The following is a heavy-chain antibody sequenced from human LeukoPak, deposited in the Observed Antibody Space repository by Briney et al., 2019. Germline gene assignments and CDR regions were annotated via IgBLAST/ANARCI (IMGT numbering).Heavy chain of an antibody. CDR3: ARDGSSGWYWVDY. Sequence: GGSLRLSCAASGFTFSTYAMSWVRRAPGKGLEWVSTVSGSGSSAYYADSVKGRFTISRDNSKNTLYLQMNSLRAEDTAVYYCARDGSSGWYWVDYWGQGTLVTVSS. CDR1: GFTFSTYA. CDR2: VSGSGSSA. D-gene: IGHD6-19*01. V-gene: IGHV3-23*01. J-gene: IGHJ4*02.